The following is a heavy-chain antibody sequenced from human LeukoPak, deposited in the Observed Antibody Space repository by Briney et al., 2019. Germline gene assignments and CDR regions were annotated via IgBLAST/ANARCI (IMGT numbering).Heavy chain of an antibody. D-gene: IGHD6-13*01. CDR2: ISSGGGNT. V-gene: IGHV3-23*01. CDR3: ARDNGHRRLEAAGLGY. J-gene: IGHJ4*02. CDR1: GFTFSSYG. Sequence: HPGGSLRLPCAASGFTFSSYGMSWVRQAPGTALEWVSGISSGGGNTYYADSVKGRFTISRDNSKNTVYLQMSSLRAEDTAVYYCARDNGHRRLEAAGLGYWGQGTLVTVSS.